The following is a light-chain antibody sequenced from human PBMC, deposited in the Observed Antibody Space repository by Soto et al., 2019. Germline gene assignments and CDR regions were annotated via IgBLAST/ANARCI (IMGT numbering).Light chain of an antibody. CDR2: DVS. Sequence: QSALTQPASVSGSPGQSITISCTGTSSDVGDYNYVSWYQQHPGKAPKLMIYDVSNRPSGVSNRFSGSKSGNTASLTISGLQAEDEADYYCNSYTSTNNYLFGTGTKLTVL. CDR3: NSYTSTNNYL. CDR1: SSDVGDYNY. J-gene: IGLJ1*01. V-gene: IGLV2-14*01.